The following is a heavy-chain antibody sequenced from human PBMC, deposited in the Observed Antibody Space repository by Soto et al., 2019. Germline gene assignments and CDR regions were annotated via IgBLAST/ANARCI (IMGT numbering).Heavy chain of an antibody. J-gene: IGHJ6*03. Sequence: PGRPQRVFMAVFVFIFRGHAMSWVRQTPVKGLEWVSAISGSGGSKYDAGSVKGRFTVSRESAKNSLYLQMNSLTAGDTAVYFCAKDPRTASGYYYTDVWGKGTTVTVSS. CDR1: VFIFRGHA. CDR3: AKDPRTASGYYYTDV. D-gene: IGHD3-10*01. V-gene: IGHV3-23*01. CDR2: ISGSGGSK.